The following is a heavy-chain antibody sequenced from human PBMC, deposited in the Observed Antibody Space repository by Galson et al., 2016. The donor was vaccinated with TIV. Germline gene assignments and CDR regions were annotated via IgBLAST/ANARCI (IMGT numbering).Heavy chain of an antibody. CDR1: GGSISSRDYY. CDR2: IYYSGST. J-gene: IGHJ3*01. V-gene: IGHV4-31*03. D-gene: IGHD3-22*01. Sequence: TLSLTCTVSGGSISSRDYYWNWIRQHPGKGLEWIGYIYYSGSTYYNPSLRSRLTISLDTSKNHFSLKLSSVTAADTAVYFCVRGLLDSSGYYPPPDAFDLWGLGTMVTVSS. CDR3: VRGLLDSSGYYPPPDAFDL.